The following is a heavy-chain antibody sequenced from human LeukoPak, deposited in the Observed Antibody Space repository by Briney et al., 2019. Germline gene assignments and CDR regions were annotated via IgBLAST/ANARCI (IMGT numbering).Heavy chain of an antibody. J-gene: IGHJ4*02. CDR2: ISSDGNDI. CDR3: VRDRWFGEPRYDY. V-gene: IGHV3-74*01. Sequence: PGGSLRLSCAASEFTFRSYWMHWVRQVPGKGLVWVSRISSDGNDITYADSVKGRFTISRDNAKNTLYLQMNSLGAEDTAVYYCVRDRWFGEPRYDYWGQGTLVTVSS. D-gene: IGHD3-10*01. CDR1: EFTFRSYW.